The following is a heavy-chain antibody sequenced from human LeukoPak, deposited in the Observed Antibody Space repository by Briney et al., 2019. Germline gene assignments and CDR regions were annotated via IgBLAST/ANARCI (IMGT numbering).Heavy chain of an antibody. V-gene: IGHV4-38-2*01. CDR1: GYSISSGYY. CDR3: ARGTPYYDYVWGSYRPDAFDI. D-gene: IGHD3-16*02. CDR2: INHSGST. Sequence: SETLSLTCAVSGYSISSGYYWGWIRQPPGKGLEWIGEINHSGSTNYNPSLKSRVTISVDTSKNQFSLKLSSVTAADTAVYYCARGTPYYDYVWGSYRPDAFDIWGQGTMVTVSS. J-gene: IGHJ3*02.